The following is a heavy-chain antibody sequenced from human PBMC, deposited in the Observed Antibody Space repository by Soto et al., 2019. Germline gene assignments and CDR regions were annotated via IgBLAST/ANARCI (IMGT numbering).Heavy chain of an antibody. CDR1: GGSIGSYY. CDR2: IYYSGST. J-gene: IGHJ6*02. CDR3: ARGGGATPYYYYGMDV. V-gene: IGHV4-59*01. Sequence: SETLSLTCTVSGGSIGSYYWSWIRQPPGKGLEWIGYIYYSGSTNYNPSLKSRVTISVDTSKNQFSLKLSSVTAADTAVYYCARGGGATPYYYYGMDVWGQGTTVT.